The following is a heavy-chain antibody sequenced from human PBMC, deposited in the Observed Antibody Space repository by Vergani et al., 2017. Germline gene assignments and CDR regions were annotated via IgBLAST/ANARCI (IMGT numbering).Heavy chain of an antibody. CDR3: AGEGDCGGDCPLSPAFDI. CDR2: ISSSGSTI. J-gene: IGHJ3*02. CDR1: GFTFSSYE. V-gene: IGHV3-48*03. Sequence: EVQLVESGGGLVQPGGSLRLSCAASGFTFSSYEMNWVRQAPGKGLEWVSYISSSGSTIYYADSVKGRFTISRDNAKNSLYLQMNSLRAEDTAVYYCAGEGDCGGDCPLSPAFDIWGQGTMVTVSS. D-gene: IGHD2-21*02.